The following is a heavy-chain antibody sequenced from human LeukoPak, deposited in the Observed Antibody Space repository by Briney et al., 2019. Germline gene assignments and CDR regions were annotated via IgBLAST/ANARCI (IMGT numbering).Heavy chain of an antibody. CDR1: GGSISSSSYY. Sequence: SETLSLTCTVSGGSISSSSYYLGWIRQPPGKGLEWIGSIYYSGSTYYNPSLKSRVTISVDTSKNQFSLKLSSVTAADTAVYYCAMETVITTLDYWGQGTLVTVSS. CDR2: IYYSGST. D-gene: IGHD3-22*01. J-gene: IGHJ4*02. V-gene: IGHV4-39*01. CDR3: AMETVITTLDY.